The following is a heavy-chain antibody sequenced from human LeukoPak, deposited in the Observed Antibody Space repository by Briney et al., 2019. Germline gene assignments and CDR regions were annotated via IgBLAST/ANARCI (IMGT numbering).Heavy chain of an antibody. D-gene: IGHD3-10*01. CDR2: IHYSGST. CDR1: GGSISSGGYH. V-gene: IGHV4-39*01. J-gene: IGHJ6*02. Sequence: PSQTLSLTCTVSGGSISSGGYHWGWIRRPPGKGLEWIGSIHYSGSTCYKTSLKSRVTIDVDTSKNQFSLKLSSVTAADTAVYYCARTSHSGYMVRGVLYYGMDVWGQGTTVTVSS. CDR3: ARTSHSGYMVRGVLYYGMDV.